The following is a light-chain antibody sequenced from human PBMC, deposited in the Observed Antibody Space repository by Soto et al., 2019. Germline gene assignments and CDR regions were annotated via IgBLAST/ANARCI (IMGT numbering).Light chain of an antibody. J-gene: IGKJ1*01. Sequence: EIVLTQSPGTLSLSPGGRATLSCRASQSVSSSYLAWYQQKPGQAPRLLIYGASTRATGIPARFSGSESGTEFTLTISSLQSEDFAVYYCQQYNNWPRTFGQGTKVDIK. CDR3: QQYNNWPRT. V-gene: IGKV3-15*01. CDR1: QSVSSSY. CDR2: GAS.